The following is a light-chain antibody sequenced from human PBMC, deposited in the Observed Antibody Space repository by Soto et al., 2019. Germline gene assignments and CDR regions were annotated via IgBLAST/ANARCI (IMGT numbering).Light chain of an antibody. CDR3: QQYNSYSPS. V-gene: IGKV1-5*01. J-gene: IGKJ1*01. Sequence: IQMTPSPATLSASVVDRVTITCRASQSSSSWLAWYQQKPGKAPKLLIYDASSLESGVPSRFSGSGSGTEFTLTLSSLQPDDFATYYCQQYNSYSPSFGQGTKVDIK. CDR1: QSSSSW. CDR2: DAS.